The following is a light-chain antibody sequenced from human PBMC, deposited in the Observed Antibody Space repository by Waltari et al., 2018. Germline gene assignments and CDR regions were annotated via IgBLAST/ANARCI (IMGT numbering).Light chain of an antibody. CDR1: SSDVGRNNH. J-gene: IGLJ3*02. V-gene: IGLV2-14*03. CDR3: NSYTSGRTWV. Sequence: QPALTQPASVSGSPGQSISISCTGTSSDVGRNNHVSWFLHHPGKAPKLMIHDVNERPSGVSSRFSGSKSGNTASLTISGLQAEDEAIYYCNSYTSGRTWVFGGGTRLTVL. CDR2: DVN.